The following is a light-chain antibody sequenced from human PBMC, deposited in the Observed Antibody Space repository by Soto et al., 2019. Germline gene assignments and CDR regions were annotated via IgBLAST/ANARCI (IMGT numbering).Light chain of an antibody. V-gene: IGKV1-5*03. CDR2: KSS. CDR3: QQYNTLWT. J-gene: IGKJ1*01. CDR1: QRISIW. Sequence: DIQMTQSPSTLSASVGDRVTITCRASQRISIWLAWYQQKPGKAPKLLIYKSSTVESGVPSRFSGSGSATEFTLTISSLQPDDSATYVCQQYNTLWTFGQGTKVEIK.